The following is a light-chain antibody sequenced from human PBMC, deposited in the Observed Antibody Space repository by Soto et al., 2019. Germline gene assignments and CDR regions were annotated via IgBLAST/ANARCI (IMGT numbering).Light chain of an antibody. V-gene: IGLV1-44*01. CDR2: NDY. CDR1: TSNIGSDS. Sequence: QSVLTQPPSASGTPGQRVTISCSGSTSNIGSDSVHWYQQFPGAAPKLLIYNDYQRPSGVPDRFSASKSATSASLAISGLQSEDEAAYYYAAWDDNLNGVIFGGGTKLTVL. J-gene: IGLJ2*01. CDR3: AAWDDNLNGVI.